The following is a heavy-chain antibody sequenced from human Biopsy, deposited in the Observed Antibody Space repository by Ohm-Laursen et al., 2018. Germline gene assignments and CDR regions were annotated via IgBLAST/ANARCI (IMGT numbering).Heavy chain of an antibody. CDR3: AHARGYSYGYSYFDY. Sequence: TQTLTLTCTFSGFSLSNSGVGVAWILQPPGKALEWLAIIYWNNDKHFSPSLRSRPTITKDTSRNQVVLTVTNMDPVDTATYSCAHARGYSYGYSYFDYWGQGTLVTVSS. J-gene: IGHJ4*02. CDR1: GFSLSNSGVG. CDR2: IYWNNDK. V-gene: IGHV2-5*01. D-gene: IGHD5-18*01.